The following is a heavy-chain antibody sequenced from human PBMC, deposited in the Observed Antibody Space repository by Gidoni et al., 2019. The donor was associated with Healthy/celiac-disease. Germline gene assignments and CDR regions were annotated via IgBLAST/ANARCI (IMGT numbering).Heavy chain of an antibody. J-gene: IGHJ4*02. CDR2: ISGIGTGGNT. CDR1: AFTFSTYA. V-gene: IGHV3-23*01. CDR3: AKSHPGALGSIDY. D-gene: IGHD1-26*01. Sequence: EVQLLESGGGLVQPGGSLRLSCAASAFTFSTYAMSWVRQAPGKGLRWVSGISGIGTGGNTYYADSVKGRFTISRDTSKNTLYLHMNSLRAEDTAVYYCAKSHPGALGSIDYWGQGTLVTVSS.